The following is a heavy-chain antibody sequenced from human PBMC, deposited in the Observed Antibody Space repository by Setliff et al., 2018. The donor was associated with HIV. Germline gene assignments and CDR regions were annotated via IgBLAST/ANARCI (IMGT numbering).Heavy chain of an antibody. J-gene: IGHJ6*02. CDR2: VSSRGDT. Sequence: PSETLSLTCTVSGDSVSSRSYYWSWIRQPPGKGLEWIGRVSSRGDTNYNPSLKSRVTMSVDTSKNQLSLKLTSVTASDTAVYYCAREDYYYYGMDVWGQGTTVTVSS. V-gene: IGHV4-61*01. CDR1: GDSVSSRSYY. CDR3: AREDYYYYGMDV.